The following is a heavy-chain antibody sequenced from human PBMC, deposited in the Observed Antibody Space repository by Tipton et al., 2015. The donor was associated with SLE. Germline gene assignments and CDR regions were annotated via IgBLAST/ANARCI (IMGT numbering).Heavy chain of an antibody. J-gene: IGHJ4*02. D-gene: IGHD3-22*01. Sequence: SLRLSCAASGFTFSSYSMNWVRQAPGKGLGWVAFIRYDGSNKYYADSVKGRFTISRDNAKNTLYLQMNSLRAEDTAVYYCAASGGYDYWGQGTLVTVSS. CDR3: AASGGYDY. CDR2: IRYDGSNK. CDR1: GFTFSSYS. V-gene: IGHV3-30*02.